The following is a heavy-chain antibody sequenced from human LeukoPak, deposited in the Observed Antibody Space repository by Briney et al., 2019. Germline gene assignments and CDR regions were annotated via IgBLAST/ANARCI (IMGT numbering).Heavy chain of an antibody. CDR2: IINTGKTI. V-gene: IGHV3-48*04. CDR3: ARAGSYYNSFEF. D-gene: IGHD1-26*01. J-gene: IGHJ3*01. Sequence: GGSLRLSCAASGFTFNMYSMHWVRQAPGKGLEWVSYIINTGKTIYYTDSVKGRFTISRDNAKNLLFLQMNSLRVEDTAVYYCARAGSYYNSFEFWGQGTMVTVSS. CDR1: GFTFNMYS.